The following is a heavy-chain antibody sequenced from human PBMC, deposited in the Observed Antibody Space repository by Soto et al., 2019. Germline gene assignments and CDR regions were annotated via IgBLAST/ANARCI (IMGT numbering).Heavy chain of an antibody. J-gene: IGHJ3*02. CDR3: AREEVMATMTTENAFDI. V-gene: IGHV4-59*01. CDR2: IFYSGST. Sequence: QVQLQESGPGLVKPSETLSLTCTVSGGSMSDYYWTWIRQPPGKGLEWSGYIFYSGSTNYNPSLRCRVTISIDTSKNQFSLKLSSVTAADTAVYFCAREEVMATMTTENAFDIWGQGTMVTVSS. D-gene: IGHD4-17*01. CDR1: GGSMSDYY.